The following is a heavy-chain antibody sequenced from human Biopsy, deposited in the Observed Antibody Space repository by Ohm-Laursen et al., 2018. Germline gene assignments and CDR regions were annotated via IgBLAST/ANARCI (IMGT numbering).Heavy chain of an antibody. CDR2: MNPDSGNT. D-gene: IGHD2-8*01. Sequence: SSVKVSCKTSGYPFTFYEINWVRQATGQGLEWLGWMNPDSGNTGSAQKFHDRVTMTMNTSINTAYLELSSLRSEDTAVYYCARFDNGFDKWGQGTLVTVSS. CDR1: GYPFTFYE. J-gene: IGHJ4*02. CDR3: ARFDNGFDK. V-gene: IGHV1-8*01.